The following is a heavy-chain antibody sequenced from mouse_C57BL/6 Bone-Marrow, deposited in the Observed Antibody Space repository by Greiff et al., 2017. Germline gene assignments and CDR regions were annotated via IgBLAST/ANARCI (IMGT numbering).Heavy chain of an antibody. CDR1: GYTFTSYW. D-gene: IGHD1-1*01. Sequence: QVQLQQPGAELVMPGASVKLSCKASGYTFTSYWMHWVKHRPGQGLEWIGEIDPSDSYTNYNQKFKGKSTLTVDKSSSTAYMQLSSLTSEDSAVYYCARRITTVPCYWYFDVWGTGTTVTVSS. V-gene: IGHV1-69*01. CDR3: ARRITTVPCYWYFDV. J-gene: IGHJ1*03. CDR2: IDPSDSYT.